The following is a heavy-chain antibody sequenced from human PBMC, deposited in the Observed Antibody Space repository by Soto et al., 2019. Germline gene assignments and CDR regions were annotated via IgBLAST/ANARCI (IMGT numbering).Heavy chain of an antibody. CDR2: IDGVGAGT. J-gene: IGHJ4*02. V-gene: IGHV3-74*01. CDR1: GFTFTNYW. CDR3: TTDFEY. Sequence: EVQLVQSGGGSVQPGGSLRLSCAASGFTFTNYWMHWVRQVPGKGLVWVSRIDGVGAGTSYSDSVRGRFTISRDNAENMLYLQMNILRVEDTAVYYCTTDFEYWGQGTLVTVSS.